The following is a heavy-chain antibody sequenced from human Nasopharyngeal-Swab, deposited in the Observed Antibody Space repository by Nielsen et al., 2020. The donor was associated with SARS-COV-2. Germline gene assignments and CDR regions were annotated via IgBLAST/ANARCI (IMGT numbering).Heavy chain of an antibody. CDR3: ARDKRLRGDYVFDY. Sequence: WRRQHPGEGLEWVSYISSSGNYTNYADSVKGRFTISRDNAKNSLYLQMNSLRAEDTAVYYCARDKRLRGDYVFDYWGQGTLVTVSS. D-gene: IGHD4-17*01. J-gene: IGHJ4*02. V-gene: IGHV3-11*06. CDR2: ISSSGNYT.